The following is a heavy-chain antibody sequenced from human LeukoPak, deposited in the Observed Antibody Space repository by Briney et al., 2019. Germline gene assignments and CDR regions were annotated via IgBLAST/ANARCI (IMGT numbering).Heavy chain of an antibody. Sequence: GASVKVSCKASGYAFTGYYIHWVRQAPGQGLEWMGWINPNSGGTKNAQKFQGRVTMTRDTSITTAYMGLSRLRSDDTAVYYCAKGRVVAGSKSLTYHWFDPWGQGTLVTVSS. CDR1: GYAFTGYY. CDR3: AKGRVVAGSKSLTYHWFDP. J-gene: IGHJ5*02. D-gene: IGHD6-19*01. V-gene: IGHV1-2*02. CDR2: INPNSGGT.